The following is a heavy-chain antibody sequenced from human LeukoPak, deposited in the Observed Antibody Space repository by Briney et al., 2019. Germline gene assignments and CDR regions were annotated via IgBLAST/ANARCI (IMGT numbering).Heavy chain of an antibody. CDR3: ARTVDSSGYSATCWYFDL. Sequence: PSETLSLTCTVSGGSISSYYWSWIRQPPGKGLEWIGYIYYSGSTNYNPSLKSRVTISVDTSKNQFSLKLSSVTAADTAVYYCARTVDSSGYSATCWYFDLWGRGTLVTVSS. CDR1: GGSISSYY. CDR2: IYYSGST. D-gene: IGHD3-22*01. V-gene: IGHV4-59*01. J-gene: IGHJ2*01.